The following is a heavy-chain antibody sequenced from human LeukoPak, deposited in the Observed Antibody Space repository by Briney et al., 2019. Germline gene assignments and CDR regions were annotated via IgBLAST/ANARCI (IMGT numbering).Heavy chain of an antibody. Sequence: GGSLRLSCAASGFTVSSNYMSWVRQAPGKGLEWVSVIYSGGSTYYADSVKGRFTISRDNSKNTLYLQMNSLRAEDTAVYYCARDERYCSGGSCQKPFDYWGQGTLVTVSS. CDR2: IYSGGST. D-gene: IGHD2-15*01. J-gene: IGHJ4*02. CDR1: GFTVSSNY. V-gene: IGHV3-66*02. CDR3: ARDERYCSGGSCQKPFDY.